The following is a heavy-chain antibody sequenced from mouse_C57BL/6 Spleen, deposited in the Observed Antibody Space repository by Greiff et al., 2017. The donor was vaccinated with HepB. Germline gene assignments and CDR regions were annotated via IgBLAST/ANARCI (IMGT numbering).Heavy chain of an antibody. D-gene: IGHD1-1*01. J-gene: IGHJ2*01. Sequence: QVQLQQSGPELVKPGASVKISCKASGYAFSSSWMNWVKQRPGKGLEWIGRIYPGDGDTNYNGKFKGKATLTADKSSSTAYMQLSSLTSEDSAVYFCARCGIYYGSRYVDYWGQGTLSQSPQ. CDR2: IYPGDGDT. CDR1: GYAFSSSW. V-gene: IGHV1-82*01. CDR3: ARCGIYYGSRYVDY.